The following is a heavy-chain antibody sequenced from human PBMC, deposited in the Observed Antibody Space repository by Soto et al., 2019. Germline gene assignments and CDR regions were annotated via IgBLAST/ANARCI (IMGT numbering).Heavy chain of an antibody. CDR1: GFTFSSYG. V-gene: IGHV3-30*18. Sequence: GGSLRLSCAASGFTFSSYGMHWVRQAPGKGLEWVAVISYDGSNKYYADSVKGRFTISRDNSKNTLYLQMNSLRAEDTAVYYCAKDFGGYGFDYWGQGTLVTVSS. CDR2: ISYDGSNK. J-gene: IGHJ4*02. CDR3: AKDFGGYGFDY. D-gene: IGHD3-10*01.